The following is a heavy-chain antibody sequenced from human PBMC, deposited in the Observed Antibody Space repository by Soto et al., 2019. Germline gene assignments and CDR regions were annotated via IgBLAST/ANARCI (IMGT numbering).Heavy chain of an antibody. D-gene: IGHD3-3*01. Sequence: QPQLVQSGPEVKKPGASVKVSCKASHYTFTSYGVSWVRQAPGQWLELMGWISSPNGNTVYAQNFQGRVTMTTDTSTSTAFMGLRSLQSDDTELASWARERHDYYADRVDYWGQGTLVTVSS. J-gene: IGHJ4*02. CDR2: ISSPNGNT. CDR1: HYTFTSYG. V-gene: IGHV1-18*01. CDR3: ARERHDYYADRVDY.